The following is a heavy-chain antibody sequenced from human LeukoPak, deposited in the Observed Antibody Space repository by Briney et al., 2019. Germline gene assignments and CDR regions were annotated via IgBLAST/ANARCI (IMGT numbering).Heavy chain of an antibody. V-gene: IGHV3-30-3*01. CDR1: GFTFSSYA. D-gene: IGHD2-2*01. Sequence: GGSLRLSCAASGFTFSSYAMHWVRRAPGKGLEWVAVISYDGSNKYYADSVKGRFTISRDNSKNTLYLQMNSLRAEDTAVYYCARDLPQYQLLGAAPLGYWGQGTLVTVSS. CDR2: ISYDGSNK. CDR3: ARDLPQYQLLGAAPLGY. J-gene: IGHJ4*02.